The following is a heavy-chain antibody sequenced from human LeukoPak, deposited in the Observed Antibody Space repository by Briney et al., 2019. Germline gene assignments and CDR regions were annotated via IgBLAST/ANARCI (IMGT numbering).Heavy chain of an antibody. J-gene: IGHJ3*02. Sequence: PGRSLRLSCAASGXTFSSYGIHWVRQAPGKGLESVAVISYDGSNKNYADSVKGRFTVSRDNSKNTLYLQMNSLRAEDTAVYYCARDPNFRISYGFGTFDIWGQGTMVTVSS. CDR1: GXTFSSYG. V-gene: IGHV3-30*03. CDR3: ARDPNFRISYGFGTFDI. D-gene: IGHD5-18*01. CDR2: ISYDGSNK.